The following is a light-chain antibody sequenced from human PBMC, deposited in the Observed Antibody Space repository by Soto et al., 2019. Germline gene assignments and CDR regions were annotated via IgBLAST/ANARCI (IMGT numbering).Light chain of an antibody. V-gene: IGKV1-6*01. Sequence: AIQMTQSPSSLSASVGDRVTITCRASQGIRNDLDWFQQKPGKAPKLLIYAASNLQSGVPARFSGSGSGTDFTLTISSLQSEDFAVYYCQQYNNWPPATFGQGTKLEIK. CDR1: QGIRND. J-gene: IGKJ2*01. CDR3: QQYNNWPPAT. CDR2: AAS.